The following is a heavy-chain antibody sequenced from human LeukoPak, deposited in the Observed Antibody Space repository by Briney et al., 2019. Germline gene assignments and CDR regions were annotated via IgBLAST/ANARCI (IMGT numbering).Heavy chain of an antibody. V-gene: IGHV4-59*01. CDR3: VRNIREYRTTWYDWFDP. CDR1: GGSISNYY. CDR2: IYYSGST. J-gene: IGHJ5*02. Sequence: SETLSLTCTVSGGSISNYYWSWIRQPPGKGLEWIGYIYYSGSTNYNPSLKSRVTISVDTSKNQFSLKLSSVNAADTAIYYCVRNIREYRTTWYDWFDPWGRGTLVTVSS. D-gene: IGHD6-13*01.